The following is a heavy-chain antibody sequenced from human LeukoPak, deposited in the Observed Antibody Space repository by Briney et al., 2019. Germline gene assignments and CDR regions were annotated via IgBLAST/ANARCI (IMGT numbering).Heavy chain of an antibody. D-gene: IGHD3-10*01. CDR1: GGSISSYY. Sequence: SETLSLTCTASGGSISSYYWSWIRQPPGKGLEWIGYIYYSGSTNYNPSLKSRVTISVDTSKNQFSLKLSSVTAADTAVYYCARVSGGSGSPLIDYWGQGTLVTVSS. CDR3: ARVSGGSGSPLIDY. J-gene: IGHJ4*02. V-gene: IGHV4-59*01. CDR2: IYYSGST.